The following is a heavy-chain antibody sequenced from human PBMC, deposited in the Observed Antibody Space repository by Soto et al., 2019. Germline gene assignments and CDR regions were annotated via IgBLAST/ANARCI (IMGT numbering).Heavy chain of an antibody. D-gene: IGHD3-3*01. J-gene: IGHJ4*02. Sequence: PSATRSLTCPVSGGSISSYYWSWIRHPPGKGLEWIGYIYYSGSTNYNPSLKSRVTISVDTSKNQFSLKLSSVTAADTAVYYCARVYYDFWSSIDYWGQGTLVTVSS. CDR3: ARVYYDFWSSIDY. V-gene: IGHV4-59*01. CDR2: IYYSGST. CDR1: GGSISSYY.